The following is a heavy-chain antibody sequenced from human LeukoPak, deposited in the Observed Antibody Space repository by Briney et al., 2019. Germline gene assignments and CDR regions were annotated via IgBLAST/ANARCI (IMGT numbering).Heavy chain of an antibody. J-gene: IGHJ4*02. CDR3: AREPTSGSCYFDY. CDR2: VDPNHGNI. D-gene: IGHD1-26*01. Sequence: ASVKVSCKASGYTFTSSYMHGVRQAPGQGLEWMGMVDPNHGNINYAKKFQGRITMTGDTSTSTVYMELSSLRSEDTAVYYCAREPTSGSCYFDYWGQGTLVTVSS. V-gene: IGHV1-46*01. CDR1: GYTFTSSY.